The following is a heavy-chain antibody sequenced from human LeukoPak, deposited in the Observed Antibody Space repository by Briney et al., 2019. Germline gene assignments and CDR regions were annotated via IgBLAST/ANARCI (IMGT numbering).Heavy chain of an antibody. V-gene: IGHV4-39*07. CDR2: IYYSGST. J-gene: IGHJ3*02. CDR3: ARGAVVTGAFDI. Sequence: PSETLSLTCTVSGGSISSSSYYWGWIRQPPGKGLECIGSIYYSGSTYYNPSLKSRVTISVDTSKNQFSLKLSSVTAADTAVYYCARGAVVTGAFDIWGQGTMVTVSS. D-gene: IGHD1-14*01. CDR1: GGSISSSSYY.